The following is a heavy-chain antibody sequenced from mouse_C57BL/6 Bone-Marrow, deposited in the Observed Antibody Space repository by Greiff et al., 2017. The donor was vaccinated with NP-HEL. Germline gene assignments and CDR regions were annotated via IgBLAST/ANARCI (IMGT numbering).Heavy chain of an antibody. V-gene: IGHV1-81*01. CDR2: IYPRSGNT. CDR1: GYTFTSYG. Sequence: QVQLQQSGAELARPGASVKLSCKASGYTFTSYGISWVKQRTGQGLEWIGEIYPRSGNTYYNEKFKGKATLTADKSSSTAYMALRSLTSEDSAFYFCAPYYYGSSYGDAMDYWGQGTSVTVSS. CDR3: APYYYGSSYGDAMDY. D-gene: IGHD1-1*01. J-gene: IGHJ4*01.